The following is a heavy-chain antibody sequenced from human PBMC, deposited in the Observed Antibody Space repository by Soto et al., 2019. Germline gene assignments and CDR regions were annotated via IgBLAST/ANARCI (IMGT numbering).Heavy chain of an antibody. Sequence: ASETLSLTCTVSGGSISSSSYYWGWVRQPPGKGLEWIGSIYYSGSTYYNPSLKSRVTISVDTSKNQFSLKLSSVTAADTAVYYCARHVSAISTHWFDPWGQGTLVTVSS. D-gene: IGHD3-3*02. CDR1: GGSISSSSYY. J-gene: IGHJ5*02. CDR2: IYYSGST. V-gene: IGHV4-39*01. CDR3: ARHVSAISTHWFDP.